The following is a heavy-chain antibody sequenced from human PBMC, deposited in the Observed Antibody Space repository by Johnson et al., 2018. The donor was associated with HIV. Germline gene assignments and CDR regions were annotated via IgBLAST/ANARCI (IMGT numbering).Heavy chain of an antibody. D-gene: IGHD3-22*01. CDR3: ARGRPNYYDSSGRYVPVAFDI. Sequence: VLLVESGGGVVRPGGSLRLSCAASGFTFDDYGMSWVRQAPWKGLEWVSIIYSGGSTYYADSVKGRFTISRDNSKNTLYLQMNSLRAEDTAVYYCARGRPNYYDSSGRYVPVAFDIWGQGTMVTASS. V-gene: IGHV3-66*01. CDR1: GFTFDDYG. J-gene: IGHJ3*02. CDR2: IYSGGST.